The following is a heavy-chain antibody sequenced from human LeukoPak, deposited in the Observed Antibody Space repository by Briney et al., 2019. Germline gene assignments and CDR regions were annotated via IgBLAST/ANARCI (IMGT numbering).Heavy chain of an antibody. Sequence: AGGSLRLSCAASGFTFSSYGMSWVRQAPGKGLEWVSAISGSDGTTYYADSVKGRFTISRDNSKNTLYLQMNGLRAEDTAVYYCAKDSAKKYDDYWGQGTLVTVSS. CDR2: ISGSDGTT. D-gene: IGHD2/OR15-2a*01. CDR3: AKDSAKKYDDY. V-gene: IGHV3-23*01. J-gene: IGHJ4*02. CDR1: GFTFSSYG.